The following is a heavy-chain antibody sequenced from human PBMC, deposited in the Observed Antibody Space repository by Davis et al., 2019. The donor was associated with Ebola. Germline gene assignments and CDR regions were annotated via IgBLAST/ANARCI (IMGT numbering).Heavy chain of an antibody. CDR1: GGTFSSYA. J-gene: IGHJ4*02. Sequence: SVKVSCKASGGTFSSYAISWVRQAPGQGLEWMGRIIPSLGIANYAQKFQGRVTITADKSTSTAYMELSSLRSDDTAVYYCARDRDIVATNLFDYWGQGTLVTVSS. V-gene: IGHV1-69*04. CDR2: IIPSLGIA. D-gene: IGHD5-12*01. CDR3: ARDRDIVATNLFDY.